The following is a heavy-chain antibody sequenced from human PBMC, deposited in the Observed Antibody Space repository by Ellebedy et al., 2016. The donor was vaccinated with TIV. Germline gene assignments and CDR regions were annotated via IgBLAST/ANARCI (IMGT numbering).Heavy chain of an antibody. V-gene: IGHV3-33*08. CDR3: ARGGNYVTSYHFDY. J-gene: IGHJ4*02. Sequence: PGGSLRLSFAASGFIFSYYDMHWVRQAPGKGLEWVAVIRSDGSNANYLDSVKGRFTISRDNSKNTLYLQMSSLRAEDTAVYYCARGGNYVTSYHFDYWGQGTLVTVSS. CDR2: IRSDGSNA. CDR1: GFIFSYYD. D-gene: IGHD4-11*01.